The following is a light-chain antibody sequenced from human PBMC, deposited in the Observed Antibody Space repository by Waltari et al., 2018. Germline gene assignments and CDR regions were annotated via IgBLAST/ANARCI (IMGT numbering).Light chain of an antibody. CDR3: QQRSNWLSIT. V-gene: IGKV3-11*01. J-gene: IGKJ5*01. CDR2: DTS. CDR1: QSVSSY. Sequence: EIVLTHSPATLSLSPWERATLSCRASQSVSSYLAWYQQKPGKAPRLLIYDTSNRATGIPDRFSGSGSGTDFTLTISSLEPEDFAVYYCQQRSNWLSITFGQGTRLEIK.